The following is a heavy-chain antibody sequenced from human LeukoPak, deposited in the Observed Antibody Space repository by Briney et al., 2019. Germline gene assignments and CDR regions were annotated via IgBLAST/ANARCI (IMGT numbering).Heavy chain of an antibody. CDR3: ARDFTSGWFDP. D-gene: IGHD3-16*01. V-gene: IGHV3-74*01. Sequence: GGSLRLSCAASGFTFSSYWMHWVGQVPGKGLVWVSRIYCDGSTKTYADSVKGRFNISRDNAKNTLYLQMNSLRAEDTAVYYCARDFTSGWFDPWGQGTLVTVSS. CDR2: IYCDGSTK. CDR1: GFTFSSYW. J-gene: IGHJ5*02.